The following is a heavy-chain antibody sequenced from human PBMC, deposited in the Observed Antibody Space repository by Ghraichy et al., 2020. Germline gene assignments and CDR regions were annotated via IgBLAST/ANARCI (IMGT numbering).Heavy chain of an antibody. Sequence: SETLSLTCAVYGGSFSGYYWSWIRQPPGKGLEWIGEINHSGSTNYNPSLKSRVTISVDTSKNQFSLKLSSVTAADTAVYYCARENEDSTYYYYYYMDVWGKGTTVTVSS. J-gene: IGHJ6*03. V-gene: IGHV4-34*01. CDR2: INHSGST. D-gene: IGHD2/OR15-2a*01. CDR1: GGSFSGYY. CDR3: ARENEDSTYYYYYYMDV.